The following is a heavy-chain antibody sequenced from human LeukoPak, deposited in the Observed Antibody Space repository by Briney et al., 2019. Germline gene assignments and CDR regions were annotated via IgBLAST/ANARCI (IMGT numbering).Heavy chain of an antibody. CDR1: GGTFSGYA. Sequence: GASVKVSCKASGGTFSGYAISWVRQAPGQGLEWVGRIIPIFGTANYAQKFQGRVTITTDESTSTAYMELSSLRSEDTAVYYCARDDSPALGELYFDYWGQGTLVTVSS. V-gene: IGHV1-69*05. CDR2: IIPIFGTA. CDR3: ARDDSPALGELYFDY. J-gene: IGHJ4*02. D-gene: IGHD3-16*01.